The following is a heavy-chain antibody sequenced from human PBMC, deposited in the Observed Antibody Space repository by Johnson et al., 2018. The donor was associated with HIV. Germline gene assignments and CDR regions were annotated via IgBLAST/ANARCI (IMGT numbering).Heavy chain of an antibody. CDR1: GFTFDDYD. D-gene: IGHD2-2*01. CDR3: ARGKLPAALRRGDAFDI. J-gene: IGHJ3*02. CDR2: INWNGGST. Sequence: VQLMESGGNVVRPGGSLRLSCAASGFTFDDYDMSWVRQAPGKGLEWVSGINWNGGSTGYADSVKGRFTISRDTAKNSLYLQMNSLRAEDTALYYCARGKLPAALRRGDAFDIWGQGTMVTVSS. V-gene: IGHV3-20*04.